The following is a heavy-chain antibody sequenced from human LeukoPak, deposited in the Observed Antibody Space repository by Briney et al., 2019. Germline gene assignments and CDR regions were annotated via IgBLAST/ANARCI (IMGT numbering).Heavy chain of an antibody. Sequence: AASVTVSCKASGYIFTTYFMHWVRQAPGQGLEWMGFINPSGGSTGYSQKFQGRVTMTRDTSTSKVYMALSSLRSEDTAVYYCARVRGHGDMIDYWGQGTLVTVSS. V-gene: IGHV1-46*01. CDR1: GYIFTTYF. CDR3: ARVRGHGDMIDY. J-gene: IGHJ4*02. CDR2: INPSGGST. D-gene: IGHD3-10*01.